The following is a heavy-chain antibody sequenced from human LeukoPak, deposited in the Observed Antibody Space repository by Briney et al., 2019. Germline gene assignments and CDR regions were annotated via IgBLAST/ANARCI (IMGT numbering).Heavy chain of an antibody. Sequence: PSETLSLTCAVYGGSFSGYYWSWIRQPPGKGLEWIGYIYYTGNTNYNPSLNSRVTFSVDTSKNQFSLQLRSVTAADTAVYYCARYYASSGSFDYWGQGILVTVSS. D-gene: IGHD3-22*01. CDR1: GGSFSGYY. CDR2: IYYTGNT. CDR3: ARYYASSGSFDY. J-gene: IGHJ4*02. V-gene: IGHV4-59*13.